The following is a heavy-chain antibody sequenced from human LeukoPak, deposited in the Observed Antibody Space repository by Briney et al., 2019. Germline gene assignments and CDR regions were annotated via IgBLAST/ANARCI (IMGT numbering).Heavy chain of an antibody. Sequence: SETLSLTCAVYGGSFSGYYWSWIRQPPGKGLEWIGEINHSGSTNYNPSLKSRVTISVDASKNQFSLKLSSVTAADTAVYYYARRYFDWLPRVWGQGTLVTVSS. V-gene: IGHV4-34*01. J-gene: IGHJ4*02. CDR3: ARRYFDWLPRV. CDR1: GGSFSGYY. CDR2: INHSGST. D-gene: IGHD3-9*01.